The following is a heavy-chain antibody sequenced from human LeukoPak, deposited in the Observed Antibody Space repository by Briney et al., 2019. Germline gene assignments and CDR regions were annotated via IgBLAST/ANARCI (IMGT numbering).Heavy chain of an antibody. V-gene: IGHV3-23*01. D-gene: IGHD4-17*01. J-gene: IGHJ1*01. CDR3: AKAYGDYTFAEYFQD. Sequence: GRSLRLSCAASGFRFSNHAMSWVRQAPGKGLEWVSSIIGSGGSTNYADSVKGRFTISRDNSKNTLYLQMSDLRAEDTAVYYCAKAYGDYTFAEYFQDWGQGTLVAVSS. CDR1: GFRFSNHA. CDR2: IIGSGGST.